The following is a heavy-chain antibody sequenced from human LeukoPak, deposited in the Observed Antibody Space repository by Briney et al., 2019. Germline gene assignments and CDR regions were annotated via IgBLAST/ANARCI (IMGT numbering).Heavy chain of an antibody. CDR3: ARDMDV. CDR1: GFTFSDYW. J-gene: IGHJ6*03. CDR2: IRQDGSEK. Sequence: GGSLRLSCIASGFTFSDYWMSWVRQAPGKGLEWVANIRQDGSEKYYVDSVKGRFTISRDNAKNSLYLQMNSLRVEDTAVYYCARDMDVWGKGTTVTVSS. V-gene: IGHV3-7*01.